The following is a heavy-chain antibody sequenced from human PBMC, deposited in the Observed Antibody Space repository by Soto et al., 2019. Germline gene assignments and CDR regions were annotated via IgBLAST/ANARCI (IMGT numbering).Heavy chain of an antibody. CDR1: GFTFSSYE. V-gene: IGHV3-48*03. Sequence: PGGSLRLSCAASGFTFSSYEMNWVRQAPGKGLEWVSYISSSGSTIYYADSVKGRFTISRDNAKNSLYLEMTRLSAEDKAVYYCASLSYSSSWYRWFDPWGQGRLVTVSS. CDR2: ISSSGSTI. CDR3: ASLSYSSSWYRWFDP. J-gene: IGHJ5*02. D-gene: IGHD6-13*01.